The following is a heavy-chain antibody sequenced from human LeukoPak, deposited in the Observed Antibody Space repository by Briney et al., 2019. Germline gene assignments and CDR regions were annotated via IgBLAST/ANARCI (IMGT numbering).Heavy chain of an antibody. CDR2: IKPNSGGT. CDR3: ARGTYVDDAFDI. V-gene: IGHV1-2*07. J-gene: IGHJ3*02. D-gene: IGHD1-1*01. CDR1: GYTFTGYC. Sequence: GASVKVSCKAAGYTFTGYCMHWVRQAPGQGLEWVGWIKPNSGGTNYAHKFQGSVTMTRDTAISTAYMELSRLRSDDTAVYYCARGTYVDDAFDIWGQGTMVTVSS.